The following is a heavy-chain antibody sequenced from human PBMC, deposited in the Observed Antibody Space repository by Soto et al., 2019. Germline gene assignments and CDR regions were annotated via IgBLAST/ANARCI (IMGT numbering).Heavy chain of an antibody. J-gene: IGHJ5*02. V-gene: IGHV3-74*01. CDR1: GFTFSSYW. D-gene: IGHD3-22*01. Sequence: PGGSLRLSCAASGFTFSSYWMHWVRQAPGKGLVWVSRINSDGSSTSYADSVKGRFTISRDNAKNTLYLQMNSLRAEDTAVYYCARGHSSGYYHNWFDPWGQVTRVTVSS. CDR3: ARGHSSGYYHNWFDP. CDR2: INSDGSST.